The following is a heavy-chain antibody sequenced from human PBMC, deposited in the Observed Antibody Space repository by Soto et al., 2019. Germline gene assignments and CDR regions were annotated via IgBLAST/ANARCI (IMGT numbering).Heavy chain of an antibody. CDR2: IIPIFATS. CDR3: ARDPGRSSDRWRVRQVADGDYYVMGG. CDR1: GGTFSSDA. Sequence: SVKVSCKALGGTFSSDAISWVRHAPGQGLEWAGGIIPIFATSKYVENFQCRVTATADTCPSTAYMELSSLRSEDTAIYYCARDPGRSSDRWRVRQVADGDYYVMGGWGQGTTVIVAS. J-gene: IGHJ6*02. V-gene: IGHV1-69*06. D-gene: IGHD2-2*01.